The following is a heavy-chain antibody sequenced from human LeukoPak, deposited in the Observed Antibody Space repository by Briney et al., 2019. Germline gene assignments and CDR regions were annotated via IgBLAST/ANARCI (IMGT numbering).Heavy chain of an antibody. V-gene: IGHV3-13*04. Sequence: PGGSLRLSCAACGFTVSNYYMHWVRQATGKGLEWVSAIGTAGDTYYQGSVRGRFTMSRENAKNSLYLQMNSLTAGDTAVYYCARGADTHFDYWGQGILVTVSS. CDR1: GFTVSNYY. D-gene: IGHD2-15*01. CDR2: IGTAGDT. J-gene: IGHJ4*02. CDR3: ARGADTHFDY.